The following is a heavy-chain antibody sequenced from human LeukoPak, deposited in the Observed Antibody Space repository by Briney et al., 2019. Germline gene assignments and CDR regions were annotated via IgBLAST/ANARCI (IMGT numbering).Heavy chain of an antibody. J-gene: IGHJ4*02. CDR1: GYSFTIYW. Sequence: GESLKISCKGSGYSFTIYWIAWVRQMPGKGLECMGIIYPGDSNTKYSPSFQGLVTISADKSISTAYLQWSSLKASDTSIYYCARQYCTSTTCYHREFDFWGQGTLVTVSS. CDR3: ARQYCTSTTCYHREFDF. D-gene: IGHD2-2*01. V-gene: IGHV5-51*01. CDR2: IYPGDSNT.